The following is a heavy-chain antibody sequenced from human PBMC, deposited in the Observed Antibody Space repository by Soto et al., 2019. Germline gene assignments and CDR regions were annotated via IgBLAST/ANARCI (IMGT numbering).Heavy chain of an antibody. CDR3: ARQIYDSDTGPNFQYYFDS. J-gene: IGHJ4*02. V-gene: IGHV5-10-1*01. CDR2: TEPSESQT. Sequence: GESLKISCKGSGYSFAGYWITWVRQKPGKGREWMGRTEPSESQTNYSPSFRGHVTISVTKSITTVFLQWSSLRASDTAMYYCARQIYDSDTGPNFQYYFDSWGQGTPVTVSS. CDR1: GYSFAGYW. D-gene: IGHD3-22*01.